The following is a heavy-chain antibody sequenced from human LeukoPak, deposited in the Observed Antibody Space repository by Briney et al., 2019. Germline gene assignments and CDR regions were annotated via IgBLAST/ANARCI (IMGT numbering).Heavy chain of an antibody. D-gene: IGHD3-9*01. V-gene: IGHV1-8*01. CDR1: GYTFTSYD. Sequence: ASVKVSCKASGYTFTSYDINWGRQATGQGLEWMVWMNPNSGNTGYAQKFQGRVTITRNTSISTAYMELSSLRSEDTAVYYCARGQGLNYDILTGYYYYYYMDVWGKGTTVTVSS. J-gene: IGHJ6*03. CDR2: MNPNSGNT. CDR3: ARGQGLNYDILTGYYYYYYMDV.